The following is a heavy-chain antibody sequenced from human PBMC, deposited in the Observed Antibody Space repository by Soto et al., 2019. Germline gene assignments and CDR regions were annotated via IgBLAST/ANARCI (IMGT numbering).Heavy chain of an antibody. V-gene: IGHV3-21*01. CDR1: GFTFSSYS. D-gene: IGHD3-10*01. J-gene: IGHJ3*02. CDR2: ISSSSSYI. Sequence: GESLQISCAASGFTFSSYSMNWVRQAPGKGLEWVSSISSSSSYIYYADSVKGRFTISRDNAKNSLYLQMNSLRAEDTAVYYCAREGDYGSGSYAFDIWGQGTMVTVSS. CDR3: AREGDYGSGSYAFDI.